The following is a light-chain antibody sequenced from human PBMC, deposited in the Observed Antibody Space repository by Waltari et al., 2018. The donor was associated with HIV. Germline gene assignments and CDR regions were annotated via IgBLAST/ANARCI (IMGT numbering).Light chain of an antibody. CDR2: RTD. J-gene: IGLJ2*01. CDR1: SSNIGADYD. CDR3: QSYDSSLFWV. Sequence: QSVLTQPPSLSGAPGQRVTISCIGTSSNIGADYDVHWYWQVSGAAPKLLIYRTDARPSGVPDRFFGSRSGASASLVINGLQTDDEADYYCQSYDSSLFWVFGGGTKLTVL. V-gene: IGLV1-40*01.